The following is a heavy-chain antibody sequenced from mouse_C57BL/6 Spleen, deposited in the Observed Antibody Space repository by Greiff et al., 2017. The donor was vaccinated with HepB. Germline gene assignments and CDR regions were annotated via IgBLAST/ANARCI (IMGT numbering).Heavy chain of an antibody. CDR2: IFPGSGST. V-gene: IGHV1-75*01. D-gene: IGHD2-4*01. CDR3: ARPINYDYGREAMDY. J-gene: IGHJ4*01. Sequence: QVQLQQSGPELVKPGASVKISCKASGYTFTDYYINWVKQRPGQGLEWIGWIFPGSGSTYYNEKFKGKATLTVDKSSSTAYMLLSSLTSEDSAVYFCARPINYDYGREAMDYWGQGTSVTVSS. CDR1: GYTFTDYY.